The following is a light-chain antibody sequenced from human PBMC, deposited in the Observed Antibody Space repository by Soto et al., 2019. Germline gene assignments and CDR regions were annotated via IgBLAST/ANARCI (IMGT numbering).Light chain of an antibody. CDR1: QSICRW. Sequence: DIQMTKSPSTLSAHVGDRVTITCLASQSICRWLAWYQQKPGKAPELLVFGAYVLQTGVPSRFSGGGSGTEFTLSSNDLQADDSATYYCKPYQSGSNWPCDQGTKVDIK. J-gene: IGKJ1*01. CDR2: GAY. V-gene: IGKV1-5*01. CDR3: KPYQSGSNWP.